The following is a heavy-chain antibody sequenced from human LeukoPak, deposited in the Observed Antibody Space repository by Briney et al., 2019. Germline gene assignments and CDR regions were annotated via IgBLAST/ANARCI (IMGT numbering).Heavy chain of an antibody. CDR2: MNPNSGNT. Sequence: ASVKVSCKASGYTFTSYYMHWVRQAPGQGLEWMGWMNPNSGNTGYAQKFQGRVTITRNTSISTAYMELSSLRSEDTAVYYCARGGYYDFWSGHLDYWGQGTLVTVSS. CDR1: GYTFTSYY. CDR3: ARGGYYDFWSGHLDY. J-gene: IGHJ4*02. V-gene: IGHV1-8*03. D-gene: IGHD3-3*01.